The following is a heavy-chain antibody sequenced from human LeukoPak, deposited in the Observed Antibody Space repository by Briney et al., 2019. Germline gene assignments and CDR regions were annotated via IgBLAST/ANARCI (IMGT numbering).Heavy chain of an antibody. D-gene: IGHD2-2*02. CDR3: AKDRAPYCSSTSCYTFDY. CDR1: RFTFSSYG. Sequence: PGGSLRLSCAASRFTFSSYGMHWVRQAPGKGLEWVAFIRYDGSNKYYADSVKGRFTISRDNSKNTLYLQMNSLRAEDTAVYYCAKDRAPYCSSTSCYTFDYWGQGTLVTVSS. CDR2: IRYDGSNK. J-gene: IGHJ4*02. V-gene: IGHV3-30*02.